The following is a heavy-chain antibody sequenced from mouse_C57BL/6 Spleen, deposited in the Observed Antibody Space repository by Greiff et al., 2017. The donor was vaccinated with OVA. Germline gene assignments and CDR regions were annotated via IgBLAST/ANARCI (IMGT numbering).Heavy chain of an antibody. CDR2: INPSSGYT. CDR1: GYTFTSYT. Sequence: VQLQQSGAELARPGASVKMSCKASGYTFTSYTMHWVKQRPGQGLEWIGYINPSSGYTKYNQKFKDKATLTADKSSSTAYMQLSSLTSEDSAVYYCARGDYGSSIWYFDVWGTGTTVTVSS. CDR3: ARGDYGSSIWYFDV. J-gene: IGHJ1*03. V-gene: IGHV1-4*01. D-gene: IGHD1-1*01.